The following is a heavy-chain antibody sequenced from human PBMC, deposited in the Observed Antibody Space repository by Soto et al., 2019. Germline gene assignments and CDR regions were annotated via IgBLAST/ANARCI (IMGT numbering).Heavy chain of an antibody. CDR1: GFTFSDYY. D-gene: IGHD6-6*01. V-gene: IGHV3-11*06. CDR3: AREIAARREPWFDP. J-gene: IGHJ5*02. CDR2: ISSSSSYT. Sequence: KPVGSLRLSCAASGFTFSDYYMSWIRQAPGKGLEWVSYISSSSSYTNYADFVKGRFTISRDNAKNSLYLQMNSLRAEDTAVYYCAREIAARREPWFDPWGQGTLVTVSS.